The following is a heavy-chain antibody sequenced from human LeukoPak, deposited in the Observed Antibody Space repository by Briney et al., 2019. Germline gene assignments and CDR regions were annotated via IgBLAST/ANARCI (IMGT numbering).Heavy chain of an antibody. V-gene: IGHV4-59*12. D-gene: IGHD2-2*02. CDR2: IYYSGST. Sequence: SETLSLTCTVSGGSISSYYWSWIRQPPGKGLEWIGYIYYSGSTNYNPSLKSRVTISVDTSKNQFSLKLSSVTAADTAVYYCARGLAQRRYCSSTSCYKGVNWFDPWAREPWSPSPQ. CDR3: ARGLAQRRYCSSTSCYKGVNWFDP. CDR1: GGSISSYY. J-gene: IGHJ5*02.